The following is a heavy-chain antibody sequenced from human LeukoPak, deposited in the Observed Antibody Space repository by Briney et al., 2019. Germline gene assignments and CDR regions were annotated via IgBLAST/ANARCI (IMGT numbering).Heavy chain of an antibody. CDR2: ISAYNGNT. Sequence: ASVKVSCTASGYTFTSYGIRWVRQAPGQGLEWMGWISAYNGNTNYAQKLQGRVTMTTDTSTSTAYMELRSLRSDDTAVYYCAREKEVEESYYYYGMDVWGQGTTVTVSS. J-gene: IGHJ6*02. V-gene: IGHV1-18*01. CDR1: GYTFTSYG. CDR3: AREKEVEESYYYYGMDV.